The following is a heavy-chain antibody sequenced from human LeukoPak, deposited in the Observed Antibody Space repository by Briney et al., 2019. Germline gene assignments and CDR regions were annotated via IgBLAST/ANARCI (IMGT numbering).Heavy chain of an antibody. CDR1: GGSISSGSYY. V-gene: IGHV4-61*02. J-gene: IGHJ4*02. D-gene: IGHD3-22*01. Sequence: SETLSRTCTVSGGSISSGSYYWSWIRQPAGKGLEWIGRIYTSGSTNYNPSLKSRVTISVDTSKDQFSLKLSSVTAADTAVYYCARDLENYYDSSGYYTWYFDYWGQGTLVTVSS. CDR3: ARDLENYYDSSGYYTWYFDY. CDR2: IYTSGST.